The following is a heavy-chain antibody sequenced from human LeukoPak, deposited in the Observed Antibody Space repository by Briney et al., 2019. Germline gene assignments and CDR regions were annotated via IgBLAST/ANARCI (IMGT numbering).Heavy chain of an antibody. CDR1: GFTFSSYG. J-gene: IGHJ5*02. CDR2: IWYDGSNK. D-gene: IGHD5-24*01. V-gene: IGHV3-33*01. CDR3: ARDDPIENWFDP. Sequence: QPGRSLRLSCAASGFTFSSYGMHWVRQAPGKGLEWVAVIWYDGSNKYYADSVKGRFTISRDNSKNTLYLQMNSLRAEDTAVYYCARDDPIENWFDPWAREPWSPSPQ.